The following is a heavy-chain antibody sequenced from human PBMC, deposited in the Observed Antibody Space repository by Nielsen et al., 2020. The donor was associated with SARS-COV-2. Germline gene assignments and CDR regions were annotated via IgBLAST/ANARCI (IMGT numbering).Heavy chain of an antibody. J-gene: IGHJ5*02. D-gene: IGHD2-2*01. CDR2: IYSSGYA. Sequence: GSLRLSCTVSGGSINNYYWTWIRQPPGEGLEWIGYIYSSGYANYNPSLKSRVTISLDTSKTQFSLWLTSVTAADTAVYYCARFRGSVSTSNWFDPWGQGTLVTVSS. CDR3: ARFRGSVSTSNWFDP. V-gene: IGHV4-59*01. CDR1: GGSINNYY.